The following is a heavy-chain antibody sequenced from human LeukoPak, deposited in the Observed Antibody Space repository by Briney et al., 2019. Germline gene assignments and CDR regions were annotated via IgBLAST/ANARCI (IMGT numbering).Heavy chain of an antibody. Sequence: SETLSLTCTVSGGSISSSSYYWGWIRQPPGKGLEWIGSIYYSGSTYYNPSLKSRVTISVDTSKNQFSLKLSSVTAADTAVYYCARAPHIVVVTGVLYFDYWGQGTLVTVSS. CDR2: IYYSGST. D-gene: IGHD2-21*02. J-gene: IGHJ4*02. V-gene: IGHV4-39*07. CDR1: GGSISSSSYY. CDR3: ARAPHIVVVTGVLYFDY.